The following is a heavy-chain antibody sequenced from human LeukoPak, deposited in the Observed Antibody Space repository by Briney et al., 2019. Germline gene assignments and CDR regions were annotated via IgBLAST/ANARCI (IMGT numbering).Heavy chain of an antibody. CDR1: GFTFSSYG. V-gene: IGHV3-30*18. J-gene: IGHJ3*01. D-gene: IGHD6-19*01. Sequence: GGSLRLSCAASGFTFSSYGMHWVRQTPGKGLEWVTHISFDGSLEYYADSVKGRFTISRDNPKNTLFLQMNSLRPEDTAVYYCAKDSDIAVAGSDDALDVWGQGTMVTVSS. CDR2: ISFDGSLE. CDR3: AKDSDIAVAGSDDALDV.